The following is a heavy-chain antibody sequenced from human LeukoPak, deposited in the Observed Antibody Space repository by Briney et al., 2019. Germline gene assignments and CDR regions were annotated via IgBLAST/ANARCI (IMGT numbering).Heavy chain of an antibody. J-gene: IGHJ6*03. Sequence: SETLSLTCTVSGGSISSYYWSWIRQPPGKGLEWIGYIYYSGSTNYNPSLKSRVTISVDTSKNEFSLKLSSVTAADTAVYYCARGWNYYYYYMDVWGKGTTVTVSS. CDR1: GGSISSYY. V-gene: IGHV4-59*01. CDR3: ARGWNYYYYYMDV. D-gene: IGHD5-24*01. CDR2: IYYSGST.